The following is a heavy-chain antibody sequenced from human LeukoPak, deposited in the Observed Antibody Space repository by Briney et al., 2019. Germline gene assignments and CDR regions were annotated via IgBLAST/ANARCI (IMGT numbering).Heavy chain of an antibody. J-gene: IGHJ4*02. CDR3: ARGKEKWLDHFDY. D-gene: IGHD6-19*01. CDR1: GFTLSSYG. Sequence: GGSLRLSCEASGFTLSSYGMNWVRQAPGKGLEWVSYISTTSSTIYYADSVKGRFTMSRDNAKNSLYLQMDSLRDEDTAVYYCARGKEKWLDHFDYWGQGSLVTVSS. CDR2: ISTTSSTI. V-gene: IGHV3-48*02.